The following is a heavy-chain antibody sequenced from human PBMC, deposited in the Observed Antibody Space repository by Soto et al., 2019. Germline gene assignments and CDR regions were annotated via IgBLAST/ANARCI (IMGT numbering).Heavy chain of an antibody. V-gene: IGHV3-33*01. CDR3: ARAYGDYVVAFDI. J-gene: IGHJ3*02. D-gene: IGHD4-17*01. CDR2: IWYDRSNK. CDR1: GFTFSSYG. Sequence: PGGSLRLSCAASGFTFSSYGMHWVRQAPGKGLEWVAVIWYDRSNKYYADSVKGRFTISRDNSKNTLYLQMNSLRAEDTAVYYCARAYGDYVVAFDIWGQGTMVTVSS.